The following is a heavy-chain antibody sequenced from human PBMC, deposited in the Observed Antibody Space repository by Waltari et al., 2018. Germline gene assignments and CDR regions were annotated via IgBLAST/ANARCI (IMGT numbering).Heavy chain of an antibody. Sequence: QVQLQESGPGLVKPSQTLSLTCTVSGDSISTGAYYWSWIRQSPGKGLEWLGYIYYIGSSYNNPSLKSRLTISVDTSMNQISLRLTSVTAADTAVYYCARERGSGPNAERDAFNIWGRGTVVTVSS. CDR2: IYYIGSS. V-gene: IGHV4-30-4*08. D-gene: IGHD3-16*01. CDR3: ARERGSGPNAERDAFNI. J-gene: IGHJ3*02. CDR1: GDSISTGAYY.